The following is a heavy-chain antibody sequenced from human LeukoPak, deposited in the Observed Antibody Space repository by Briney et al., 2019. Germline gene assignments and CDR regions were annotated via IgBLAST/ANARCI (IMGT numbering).Heavy chain of an antibody. CDR3: ARDLGYCTNGVCHTRFDY. D-gene: IGHD2-8*01. J-gene: IGHJ4*02. CDR2: FDPEDGET. CDR1: GYTLTELS. V-gene: IGHV1-24*01. Sequence: GASVKVSCKVSGYTLTELSMHWVRQAPGKGLEWMGGFDPEDGETIYAQKFQGRVTMTEDTSTDTAYMELSSLRSEDTAVYYCARDLGYCTNGVCHTRFDYWGQGTLVAVSS.